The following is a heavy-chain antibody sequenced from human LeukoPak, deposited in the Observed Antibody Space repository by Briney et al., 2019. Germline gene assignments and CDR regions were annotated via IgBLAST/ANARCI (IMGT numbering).Heavy chain of an antibody. Sequence: ASVKVSCKASGYTFTGYYMHWVRQAPGQGLECMGWISGYNGNINYAQKLQGRVTMTTDTSTSTAYMELRSLRSDDTAVYYCASDGIAVAGTGLEYWGQGTLVTVSS. J-gene: IGHJ4*02. CDR2: ISGYNGNI. V-gene: IGHV1-18*04. CDR1: GYTFTGYY. CDR3: ASDGIAVAGTGLEY. D-gene: IGHD6-19*01.